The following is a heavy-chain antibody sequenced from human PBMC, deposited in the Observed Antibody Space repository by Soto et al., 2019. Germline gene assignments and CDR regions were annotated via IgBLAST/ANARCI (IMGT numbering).Heavy chain of an antibody. V-gene: IGHV5-51*01. CDR2: IYPGDSDT. J-gene: IGHJ6*04. Sequence: GESLKIYCKGSGYSFTSYWIGWVSHMPGKGLEWLGIIYPGDSDTRYSPSFQGQVTISADKSISTAYLQWSSLKASDTAMSYCSRLGYYEFWCGYYHGLDLWGEGTTVPVSS. CDR3: SRLGYYEFWCGYYHGLDL. D-gene: IGHD3-3*01. CDR1: GYSFTSYW.